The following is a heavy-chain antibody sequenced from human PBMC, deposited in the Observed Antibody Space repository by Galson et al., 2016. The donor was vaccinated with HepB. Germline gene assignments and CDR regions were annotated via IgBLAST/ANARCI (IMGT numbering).Heavy chain of an antibody. D-gene: IGHD5/OR15-5a*01. J-gene: IGHJ3*02. Sequence: PALVKPTQTLTLTCTFSGFSLTTTGMCVSWIRHHPGKALECLARIDWDGDKFYSPSLKIRVTISKETSRNQVVLTMPNMDPVETAQYYCARMSTFIRAFDIWAQGTMVTVSS. CDR1: GFSLTTTGMC. V-gene: IGHV2-70*17. CDR2: IDWDGDK. CDR3: ARMSTFIRAFDI.